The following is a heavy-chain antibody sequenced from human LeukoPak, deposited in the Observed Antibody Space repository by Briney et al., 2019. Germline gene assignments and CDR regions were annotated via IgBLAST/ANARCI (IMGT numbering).Heavy chain of an antibody. J-gene: IGHJ4*02. V-gene: IGHV3-23*01. Sequence: GGSLRLSCEASGFTFSSYAMSWVRQAPGKGLEWVSAISGSGGSTYYADSVKGRFTISRDNSKNTLYLQMNSLRAEDTAVYYCAKLSGLLPYYYDSSGSDYWGQGTLVTVSS. CDR2: ISGSGGST. CDR1: GFTFSSYA. D-gene: IGHD3-22*01. CDR3: AKLSGLLPYYYDSSGSDY.